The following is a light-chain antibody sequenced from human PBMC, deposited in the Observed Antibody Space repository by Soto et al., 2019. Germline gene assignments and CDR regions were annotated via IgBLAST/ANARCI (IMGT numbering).Light chain of an antibody. CDR3: QQCCSHSWT. J-gene: IGKJ1*01. CDR2: DAS. Sequence: IHITCPRSSLSSSLLDRVTITARASQSISSYLNWYQEKPGKAPKLLIYDASSLKSGVPSRFSGSGSGTDFTLTISRLQPEDFATYYCQQCCSHSWTFGQGTKVDIK. V-gene: IGKV1-39*01. CDR1: QSISSY.